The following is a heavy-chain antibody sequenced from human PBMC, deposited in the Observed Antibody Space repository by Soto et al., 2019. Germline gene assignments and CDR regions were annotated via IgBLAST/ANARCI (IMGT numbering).Heavy chain of an antibody. V-gene: IGHV2-5*02. CDR3: AHRRVRDSSGENFDS. CDR1: GFSLNTNAVG. D-gene: IGHD6-19*01. J-gene: IGHJ4*02. CDR2: LYWDDDK. Sequence: QITLKESGPPLVKPTQTLTLTRTFSGFSLNTNAVGVAWIRQPTGKALEWLALLYWDDDKRYSPSLKSRLTITTDTSKNQVALTMTNMDPEDTATYYCAHRRVRDSSGENFDSWGQGTLVTVSS.